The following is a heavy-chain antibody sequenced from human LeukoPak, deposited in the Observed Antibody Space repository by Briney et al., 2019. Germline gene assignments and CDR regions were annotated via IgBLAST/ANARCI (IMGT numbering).Heavy chain of an antibody. J-gene: IGHJ4*02. CDR1: GFTFSDYY. D-gene: IGHD3-10*01. Sequence: GGSLRLSCAVSGFTFSDYYMSWIRQAPGKGLEWVSSISSSSSYIYYADSVKGRFTISRDNAKNSLYLQMNSLRAEDTAVYYCARDVTMVRGVSLWGQGTLVTVSS. V-gene: IGHV3-11*06. CDR3: ARDVTMVRGVSL. CDR2: ISSSSSYI.